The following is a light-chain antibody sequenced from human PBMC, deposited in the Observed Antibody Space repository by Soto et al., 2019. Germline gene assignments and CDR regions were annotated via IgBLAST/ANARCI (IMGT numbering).Light chain of an antibody. CDR2: KAS. J-gene: IGKJ1*01. V-gene: IGKV1-5*03. CDR1: QDVRNR. CDR3: QQYNSYPWT. Sequence: DIQITQSPSTLSASVGDRVTITCRTSQDVRNRLGWYQQKPGKAPKLLIYKASSLESGVPSRFSGSGSGTEFTLTISSLQPDDFATYYCQQYNSYPWTFGQGTKVDIK.